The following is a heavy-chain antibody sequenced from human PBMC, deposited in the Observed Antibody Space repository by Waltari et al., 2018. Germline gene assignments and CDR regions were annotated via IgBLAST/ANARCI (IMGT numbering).Heavy chain of an antibody. Sequence: QVQLQESGPGLVKPSQTLSLTCTVSGGSISSGRYYWSWIRQPAGKGLEWIGRIYTRGSTNYNPSLKSRVTISVDTSKNQFSLKLSSVTAADTAVDYCASGILSGSYWGGYFDYWGQGTLVTVSS. CDR1: GGSISSGRYY. J-gene: IGHJ4*02. D-gene: IGHD1-26*01. CDR3: ASGILSGSYWGGYFDY. V-gene: IGHV4-61*02. CDR2: IYTRGST.